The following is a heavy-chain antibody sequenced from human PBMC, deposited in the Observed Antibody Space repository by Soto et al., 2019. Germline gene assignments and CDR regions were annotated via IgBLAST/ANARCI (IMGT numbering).Heavy chain of an antibody. Sequence: QVQLVQSGAEVKKPGSSVKVSCKASGGTFSSYTISWVRQAPGQGLEWMGRIIPILGVANYAQKFQGRVTITADKSTSTAYMELSSLRSEDTAVYYCASARMKIVVVITTGYYGMDVWGQGTTVTVSS. V-gene: IGHV1-69*02. J-gene: IGHJ6*02. CDR3: ASARMKIVVVITTGYYGMDV. CDR2: IIPILGVA. D-gene: IGHD3-22*01. CDR1: GGTFSSYT.